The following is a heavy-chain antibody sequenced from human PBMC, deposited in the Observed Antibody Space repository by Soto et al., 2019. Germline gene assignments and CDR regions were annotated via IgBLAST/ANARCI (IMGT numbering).Heavy chain of an antibody. CDR2: TSYGGNT. V-gene: IGHV4-59*01. CDR3: ASRDWNDAFHI. Sequence: SETLSLTCTVSGGSIGAYYWSWIRQPPGKGLEWIGYTSYGGNTNYNPSLRSRVTISIDASKNQFSLKLSSMTAADTAVYYCASRDWNDAFHIWGQGTMVTVSS. D-gene: IGHD1-1*01. J-gene: IGHJ3*02. CDR1: GGSIGAYY.